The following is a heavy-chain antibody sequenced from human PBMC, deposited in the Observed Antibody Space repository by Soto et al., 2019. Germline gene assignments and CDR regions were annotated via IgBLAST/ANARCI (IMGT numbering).Heavy chain of an antibody. J-gene: IGHJ6*02. D-gene: IGHD6-13*01. CDR1: GGSISSYD. Sequence: PSETISLTSPVSGGSISSYDWSWIRQKPGKGLEWIGYIYYSGSTNYNPSLKSRVTISVDTSKNQFSLKLSSVTAADTAVYYCSSSNIAAAGFYYYGMDVWGRGTTVTVSS. CDR2: IYYSGST. CDR3: SSSNIAAAGFYYYGMDV. V-gene: IGHV4-59*01.